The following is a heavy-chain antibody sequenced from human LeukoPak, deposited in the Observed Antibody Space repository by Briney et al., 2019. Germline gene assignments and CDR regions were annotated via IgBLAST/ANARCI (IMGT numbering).Heavy chain of an antibody. J-gene: IGHJ4*02. D-gene: IGHD4-17*01. CDR1: GGSTSSYY. Sequence: SETLSLTCTVSGGSTSSYYWSWIRQPPGKGLEWIGYIYYSGSTNYNPSLKSRVTISVDTSKNQFSLKLSSVTAADTAVYYCARGDYGDYGDYWGQGTLVTVSS. CDR2: IYYSGST. V-gene: IGHV4-59*01. CDR3: ARGDYGDYGDY.